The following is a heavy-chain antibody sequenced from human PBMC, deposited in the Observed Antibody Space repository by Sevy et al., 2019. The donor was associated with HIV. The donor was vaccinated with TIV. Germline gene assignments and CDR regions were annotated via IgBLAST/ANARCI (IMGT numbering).Heavy chain of an antibody. CDR2: IYYSGST. J-gene: IGHJ5*02. V-gene: IGHV4-39*01. CDR1: GGSISSSSYY. Sequence: SETLSLTYTVSGGSISSSSYYWGWIRQPPGKGLEWIGSIYYSGSTYYNPSLKSRVTISVDTSKNQFSLKLSSVTAADTAVYYCARPFTEYSSWFDPWGQGTLVTVSS. D-gene: IGHD6-19*01. CDR3: ARPFTEYSSWFDP.